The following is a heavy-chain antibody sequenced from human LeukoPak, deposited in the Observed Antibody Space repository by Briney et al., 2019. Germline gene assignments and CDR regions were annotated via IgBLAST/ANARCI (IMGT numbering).Heavy chain of an antibody. CDR3: ARDALRYFDWLSYYFDY. J-gene: IGHJ4*02. CDR1: GFTFSSYW. D-gene: IGHD3-9*01. V-gene: IGHV3-30-3*01. CDR2: ISYDGSNK. Sequence: GGSLRLSCAASGFTFSSYWMSWVRQAPGKGLEWVAVISYDGSNKYYADSVKGRFTISRDNSKNTLYLQMNSLRAEDTAVYYCARDALRYFDWLSYYFDYWGQGTLVTVSS.